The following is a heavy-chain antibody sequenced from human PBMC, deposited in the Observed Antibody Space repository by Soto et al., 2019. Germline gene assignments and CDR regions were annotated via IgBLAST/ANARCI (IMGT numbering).Heavy chain of an antibody. CDR1: GFTFSSYS. D-gene: IGHD4-17*01. J-gene: IGHJ3*02. CDR3: ARDHRLRVGAFDI. V-gene: IGHV3-21*01. CDR2: ISSSSSYI. Sequence: GGSLRLSCAASGFTFSSYSMNWVRQAPGKGLEWVSSISSSSSYIYYADSVKGRFTISRDNAKNSLYLQMNSLRAEDTAVYYCARDHRLRVGAFDIWGQGTMVTVSS.